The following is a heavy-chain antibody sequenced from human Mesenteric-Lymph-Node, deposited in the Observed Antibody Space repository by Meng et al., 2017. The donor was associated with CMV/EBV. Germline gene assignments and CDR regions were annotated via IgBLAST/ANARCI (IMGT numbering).Heavy chain of an antibody. D-gene: IGHD2-2*01. Sequence: GESLKISCAASGFIFTDYTINWVRQAPGRGLEWLSSISSSTTIIYYADSVEGRFTISRDNSKNTLYLQMNSLRAEDTAVYYCAKDRLSVVPAADYYYYGMDVWGQGTTVTVSS. CDR2: ISSSTTII. CDR3: AKDRLSVVPAADYYYYGMDV. CDR1: GFIFTDYT. J-gene: IGHJ6*02. V-gene: IGHV3-21*01.